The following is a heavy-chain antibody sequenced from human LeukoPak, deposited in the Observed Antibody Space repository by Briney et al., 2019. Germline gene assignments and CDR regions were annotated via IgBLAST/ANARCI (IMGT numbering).Heavy chain of an antibody. CDR1: GFTFSSYW. V-gene: IGHV3-7*01. D-gene: IGHD6-13*01. CDR3: ARVKRSRDSSSWYGYYYYGMDV. Sequence: GGSLRLSCAASGFTFSSYWMSWVRQAPGKGLEWVANIKQDGSKKYYVDSVKGRFTISRDNAKNSLYLQMNSLRAEDTAVYYCARVKRSRDSSSWYGYYYYGMDVWGQGTTVTVSS. J-gene: IGHJ6*02. CDR2: IKQDGSKK.